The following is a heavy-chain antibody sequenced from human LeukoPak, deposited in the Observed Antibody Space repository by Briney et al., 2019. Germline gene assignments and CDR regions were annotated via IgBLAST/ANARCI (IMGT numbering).Heavy chain of an antibody. CDR3: AKTTSRYYYDSSGYYGRYFDY. Sequence: GRSLRLSCAASGFTFDDYAMHWVRQAPGKGLEWVSGISWNSGSIGYADSVKGRFTISRDNAKNSLYLQMNSLRAEDTALYYCAKTTSRYYYDSSGYYGRYFDYWGQGTLVTVSS. J-gene: IGHJ4*02. CDR1: GFTFDDYA. V-gene: IGHV3-9*01. CDR2: ISWNSGSI. D-gene: IGHD3-22*01.